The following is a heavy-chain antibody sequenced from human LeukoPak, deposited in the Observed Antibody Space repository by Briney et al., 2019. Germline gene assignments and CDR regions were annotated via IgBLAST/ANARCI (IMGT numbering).Heavy chain of an antibody. CDR3: ASPSTLDY. Sequence: TGGSLRLSCAASGFTFSGYWMTWVRQAPGKGLEWVANIKQDGSEKYYVDSVKGRFTISRDNAKNSLYLQMNSLRAEDTAVYYCASPSTLDYWGQGTLVTVSS. D-gene: IGHD2-2*01. CDR2: IKQDGSEK. J-gene: IGHJ4*02. V-gene: IGHV3-7*01. CDR1: GFTFSGYW.